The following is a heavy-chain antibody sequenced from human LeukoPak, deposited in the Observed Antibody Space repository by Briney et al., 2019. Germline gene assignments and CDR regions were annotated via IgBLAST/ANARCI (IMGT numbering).Heavy chain of an antibody. CDR3: ATEDKESWGYFDY. CDR2: ISLVFDTA. D-gene: IGHD3-16*01. J-gene: IGHJ4*02. V-gene: IGHV1-69*06. Sequence: SVKVSRKASGGNFNNYAINWVRQAPGQGLEWMGRISLVFDTAGYAQSLQDRVTITADKSTATVYMELSRLRSEDTAVYFCATEDKESWGYFDYWGQGTLVTVSS. CDR1: GGNFNNYA.